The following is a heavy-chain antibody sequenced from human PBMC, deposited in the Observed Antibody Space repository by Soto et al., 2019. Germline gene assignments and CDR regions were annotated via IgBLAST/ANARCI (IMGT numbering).Heavy chain of an antibody. V-gene: IGHV4-59*01. J-gene: IGHJ6*02. CDR1: GGSISSYY. CDR3: ARDHYGRNYYYYYGMDV. Sequence: SETLCLTCTVSGGSISSYYWSWIRQPPGKGLEWIGYIYYSGSTNYNPSLKSRVTISVDTSKNQFSLKLSSVTAADTAVYYCARDHYGRNYYYYYGMDVWGQGTTVTVSS. CDR2: IYYSGST. D-gene: IGHD4-17*01.